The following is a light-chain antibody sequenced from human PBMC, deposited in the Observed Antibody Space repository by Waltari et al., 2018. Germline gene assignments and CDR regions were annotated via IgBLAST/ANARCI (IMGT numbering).Light chain of an antibody. CDR1: SRAVGGYTY. CDR3: SSYTSSGTRI. J-gene: IGLJ1*01. Sequence: QSALTQPASVSGSPGQSITISCTGTSRAVGGYTYAPWSQPHPGIAPKLMIYDVSNRPSGVSNRFSGSKSGNTASLTISGLQAEDEADYYCSSYTSSGTRIFGTGTKVTVL. V-gene: IGLV2-14*01. CDR2: DVS.